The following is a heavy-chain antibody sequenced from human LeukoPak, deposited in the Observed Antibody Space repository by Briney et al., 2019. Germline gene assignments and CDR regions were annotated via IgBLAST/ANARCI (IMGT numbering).Heavy chain of an antibody. CDR2: IIPILGIA. Sequence: GASVKVSCKASGGTFSSYAISWVRQAPGQGLEWMGRIIPILGIANYAQKFQGRVTITADKSTSTAYIELSSLRSEDTAVYYCARVLWRVRGAPEDYWGQGTLVTVSS. D-gene: IGHD3-10*01. CDR1: GGTFSSYA. J-gene: IGHJ4*02. V-gene: IGHV1-69*04. CDR3: ARVLWRVRGAPEDY.